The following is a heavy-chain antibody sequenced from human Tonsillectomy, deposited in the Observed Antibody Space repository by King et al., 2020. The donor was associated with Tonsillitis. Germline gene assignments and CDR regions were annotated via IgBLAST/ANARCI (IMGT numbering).Heavy chain of an antibody. Sequence: QLVQSGAEVKKPGESLKISCKGSGYSFTSYWIGWVRQMPGKGLEWMGIIYPGDSESRYSPSFQGQVTISVDKSISTAYLQWSSLKASYTAMYYCARKRLRNNDILTGLLDYWGQGTLVTVSS. CDR3: ARKRLRNNDILTGLLDY. V-gene: IGHV5-51*01. D-gene: IGHD3-9*01. CDR1: GYSFTSYW. CDR2: IYPGDSES. J-gene: IGHJ4*02.